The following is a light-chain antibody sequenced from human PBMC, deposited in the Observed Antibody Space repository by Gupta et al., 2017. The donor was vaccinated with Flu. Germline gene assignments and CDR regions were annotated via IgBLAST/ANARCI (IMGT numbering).Light chain of an antibody. Sequence: DIQMTLSPSSMSASVGDRVTITCRASQSVSSYLNWYQQRPGKAPKLLIYASSPLQSGVPSRFSGSGSGTDFTLTISNLEPEDFATYYCQQGYSSPRTFGQGTKLEIK. CDR1: QSVSSY. CDR3: QQGYSSPRT. J-gene: IGKJ2*01. CDR2: ASS. V-gene: IGKV1-39*01.